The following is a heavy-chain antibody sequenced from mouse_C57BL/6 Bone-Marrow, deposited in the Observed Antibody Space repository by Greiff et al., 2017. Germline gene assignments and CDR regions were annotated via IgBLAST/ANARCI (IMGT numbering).Heavy chain of an antibody. V-gene: IGHV1-50*01. Sequence: VQLQPSGAELVKPGASVKLSCTASGFNFKNYWMQWVKQRPGQGLEWIGEIDPSDGDTKYNSKLQGKATFTADTSSITAYMQLSSLTSEDSAVYYCARLGFAYWDQGTLVPVSA. CDR3: ARLGFAY. CDR1: GFNFKNYW. J-gene: IGHJ3*01. CDR2: IDPSDGDT.